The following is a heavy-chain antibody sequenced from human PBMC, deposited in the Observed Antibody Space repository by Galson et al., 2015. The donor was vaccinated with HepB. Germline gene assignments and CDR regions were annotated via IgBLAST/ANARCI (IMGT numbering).Heavy chain of an antibody. V-gene: IGHV6-1*01. CDR3: ARGAQCRGGNCYFYWFDP. D-gene: IGHD2-15*01. J-gene: IGHJ5*02. Sequence: CAISGDSVSSNSAAWSWIRQSPSRGLEWLGRTYYRSKWYNDYALSVKSRITINPDTSKNQFSLQLNSVTPEDTAVYYCARGAQCRGGNCYFYWFDPWGQGTLVTVSS. CDR2: TYYRSKWYN. CDR1: GDSVSSNSAA.